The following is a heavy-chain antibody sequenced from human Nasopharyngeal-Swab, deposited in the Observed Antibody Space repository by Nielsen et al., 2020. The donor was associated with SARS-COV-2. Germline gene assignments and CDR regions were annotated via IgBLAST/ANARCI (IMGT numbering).Heavy chain of an antibody. D-gene: IGHD6-13*01. V-gene: IGHV1-69*13. CDR2: IIPIFGTA. CDR3: ARYSSSWLYYYGMDV. CDR1: GGTFSSYA. J-gene: IGHJ6*02. Sequence: SVKVSCKASGGTFSSYAISWVRQAPGQGLEWMGGIIPIFGTANYAQKFQGRVTITADESTSAAYMELSSLRSEDTAVYYCARYSSSWLYYYGMDVWGQGTTVTVSS.